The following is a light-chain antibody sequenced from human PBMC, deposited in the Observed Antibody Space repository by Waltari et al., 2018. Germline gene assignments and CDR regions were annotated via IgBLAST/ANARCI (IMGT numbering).Light chain of an antibody. J-gene: IGKJ2*01. Sequence: DIQMTQSPSSLSASVGDRVTIACRASQGISTYLNWYQQKPGKAPNVLIYGASSLQSGVPSGFSGSGSGTDFTLTISSLQPEDFATYYCQQGYNTPYTFGQGTKLDIK. CDR1: QGISTY. CDR2: GAS. V-gene: IGKV1-39*01. CDR3: QQGYNTPYT.